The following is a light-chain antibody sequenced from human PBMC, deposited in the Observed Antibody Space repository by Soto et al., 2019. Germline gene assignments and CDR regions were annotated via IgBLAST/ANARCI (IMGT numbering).Light chain of an antibody. CDR1: QSVSSY. CDR3: QQYNNWPPYT. CDR2: SAS. J-gene: IGKJ2*01. Sequence: EIVLTQSPATLSLSPGERATLSCRASQSVSSYLAWYQQKPGQAPRLLIYSASTRATGIPARFSGSGSGTDFTLTISSLQSEDFAVYYCQQYNNWPPYTFGQGTKLEIK. V-gene: IGKV3-15*01.